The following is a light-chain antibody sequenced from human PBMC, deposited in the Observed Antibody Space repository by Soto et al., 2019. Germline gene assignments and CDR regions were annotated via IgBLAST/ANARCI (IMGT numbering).Light chain of an antibody. CDR1: QSVTNSY. CDR3: QQYSNWPLT. CDR2: GAS. J-gene: IGKJ4*01. V-gene: IGKV3-15*01. Sequence: EILLTQSPGTLSLSPGERATLSCRASQSVTNSYLAWYQQKPGQAPRLLIFGASTRAAGIPARFSGSGSGTEFTLTISSLQSEDFAVYYCQQYSNWPLTFGGGTKVDIK.